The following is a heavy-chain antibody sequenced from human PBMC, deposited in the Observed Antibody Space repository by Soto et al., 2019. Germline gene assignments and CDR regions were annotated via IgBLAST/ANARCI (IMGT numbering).Heavy chain of an antibody. V-gene: IGHV3-21*01. Sequence: GGSLRLSCAASRCKFSDYSMNWVRQAPGKGLEWVSSISPRSAYIHYADAVKGRFIMSRDDGKNALILQMNSLRDECKAVYYCATLIKTYYDDSSGYSQDYWGQGTLVAVSS. CDR2: ISPRSAYI. CDR1: RCKFSDYS. D-gene: IGHD3-22*01. J-gene: IGHJ4*02. CDR3: ATLIKTYYDDSSGYSQDY.